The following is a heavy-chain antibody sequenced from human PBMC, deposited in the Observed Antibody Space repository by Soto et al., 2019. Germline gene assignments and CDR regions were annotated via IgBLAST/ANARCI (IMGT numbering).Heavy chain of an antibody. V-gene: IGHV3-74*01. Sequence: GGSLRLSCAASGFTFSSYWMHWVRQAPGKGLVWVSRINSDGSSTSYADSVKGRFTISRDNAKNTLYLQMNSLRAEDTAVYYCAKSSIAARYYYYGMDVWGQGTTVTVSS. J-gene: IGHJ6*02. CDR2: INSDGSST. CDR3: AKSSIAARYYYYGMDV. CDR1: GFTFSSYW. D-gene: IGHD6-6*01.